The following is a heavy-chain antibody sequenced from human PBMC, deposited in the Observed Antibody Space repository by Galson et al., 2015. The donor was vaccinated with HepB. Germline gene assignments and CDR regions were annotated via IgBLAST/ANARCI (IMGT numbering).Heavy chain of an antibody. Sequence: SVKVSCKASGYTFTSYGISWVRQAPGQGLEWMGWISAYNGNTNYAQKLQGRVTMTTDTSTNTAYMELRSLRSDDTAVYYCAGDRRQQPVRGSFDYWGQGTLVTVSS. D-gene: IGHD6-13*01. J-gene: IGHJ4*02. V-gene: IGHV1-18*04. CDR3: AGDRRQQPVRGSFDY. CDR2: ISAYNGNT. CDR1: GYTFTSYG.